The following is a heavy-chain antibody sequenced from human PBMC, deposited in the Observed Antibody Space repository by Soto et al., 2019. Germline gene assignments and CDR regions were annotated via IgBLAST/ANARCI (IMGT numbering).Heavy chain of an antibody. V-gene: IGHV3-53*04. CDR2: IYTGGSI. CDR1: GFSVSSNY. CDR3: AGVRGDDWDDYCHVDV. J-gene: IGHJ6*04. D-gene: IGHD1-1*01. Sequence: EVHLVDSGGGLVQPGGSLRLSCAASGFSVSSNYMSWVRQAPGKGLEWVSLIYTGGSIYYADSVEGRFTISRDNSKNTLYLQMISLRDEDSAVYYCAGVRGDDWDDYCHVDVWGNGTTVTDSS.